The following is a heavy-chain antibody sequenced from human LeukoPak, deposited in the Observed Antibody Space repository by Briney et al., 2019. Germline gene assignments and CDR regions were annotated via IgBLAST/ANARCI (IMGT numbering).Heavy chain of an antibody. D-gene: IGHD3-22*01. V-gene: IGHV4-31*03. CDR3: ARAPRITMIVFFDY. CDR1: GGSISSTGHY. Sequence: PSQTLSLTCTVSGGSISSTGHYWSWTRQHPGKGLEWIGYVYYTGSPYYNPSLKSRLTISVDTSKNQFSLKLSSVTAADTAVYYCARAPRITMIVFFDYWGQGTLVTVSS. CDR2: VYYTGSP. J-gene: IGHJ4*02.